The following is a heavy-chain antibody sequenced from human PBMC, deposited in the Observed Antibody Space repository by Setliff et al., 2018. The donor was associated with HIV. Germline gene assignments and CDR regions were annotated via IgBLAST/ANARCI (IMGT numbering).Heavy chain of an antibody. Sequence: SETLSLTCTVSGGSISSYFWSWIRQPPGKGLEWIGYIYTNGSTNYNPSLKSRVTISVDTSKNQFSLKLSSVTAADTAVYYCARGYPVSYYYYMDVWGKGTTVTVS. CDR1: GGSISSYF. D-gene: IGHD3-16*02. V-gene: IGHV4-4*08. J-gene: IGHJ6*03. CDR3: ARGYPVSYYYYMDV. CDR2: IYTNGST.